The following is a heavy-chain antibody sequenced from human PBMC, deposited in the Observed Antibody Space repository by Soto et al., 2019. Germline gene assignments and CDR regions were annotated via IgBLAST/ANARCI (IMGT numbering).Heavy chain of an antibody. D-gene: IGHD6-13*01. CDR2: ISYDGSNK. V-gene: IGHV3-30*03. CDR1: GFTFSSYG. J-gene: IGHJ4*01. Sequence: SLRLSCAASGFTFSSYGMHWVRQAPGKGLEWVAVISYDGSNKYYADSVKGRFTISRDNSKNTLYLQMNSLRVEDTAVYYCAAWPLSSWFDYWGHGTLVTVSS. CDR3: AAWPLSSWFDY.